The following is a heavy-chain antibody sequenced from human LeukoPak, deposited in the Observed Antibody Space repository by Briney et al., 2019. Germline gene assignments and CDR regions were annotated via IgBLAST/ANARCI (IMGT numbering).Heavy chain of an antibody. CDR1: GYTFTGYY. D-gene: IGHD6-13*01. CDR2: INPNSGGT. CDR3: ARERYQKQQVDY. J-gene: IGHJ4*02. Sequence: ASVKISCKASGYTFTGYYMHWVRQAPGQGLEWMGWINPNSGGTNYAQKFQGRVTMTRDTSISTAYMELSRLRSDDTAVYYCARERYQKQQVDYWGQGTLVTVSS. V-gene: IGHV1-2*02.